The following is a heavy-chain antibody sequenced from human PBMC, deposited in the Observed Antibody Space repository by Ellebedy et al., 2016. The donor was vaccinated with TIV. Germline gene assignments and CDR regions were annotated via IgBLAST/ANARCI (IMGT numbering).Heavy chain of an antibody. CDR3: ASTVDDYGDYVDY. CDR2: IYPGDSDT. V-gene: IGHV5-51*01. D-gene: IGHD4-17*01. J-gene: IGHJ4*02. Sequence: GESLKISXKGSGYSFTSYWIGWLRQMPGKGLEWMGIIYPGDSDTRYSPSFQGQVTISADKSISTAYLQWSSLKASDTAMYYCASTVDDYGDYVDYWGQGTLVTVSS. CDR1: GYSFTSYW.